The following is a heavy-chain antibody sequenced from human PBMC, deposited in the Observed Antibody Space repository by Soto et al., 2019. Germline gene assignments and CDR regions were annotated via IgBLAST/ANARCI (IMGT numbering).Heavy chain of an antibody. D-gene: IGHD3-22*01. CDR2: IYSLGYT. Sequence: QMQLQESGPGLVKPSETLSLTCTVSGGSISSSSYYWGWIRQPPGQGLEWLGTIYSLGYTYYNPSLMSRVTISVDKSKSQLFLKLRSVTAPDTAVYYCARQIYYSSGYYYACWGEGTLVTVSS. CDR3: ARQIYYSSGYYYAC. CDR1: GGSISSSSYY. J-gene: IGHJ4*02. V-gene: IGHV4-39*01.